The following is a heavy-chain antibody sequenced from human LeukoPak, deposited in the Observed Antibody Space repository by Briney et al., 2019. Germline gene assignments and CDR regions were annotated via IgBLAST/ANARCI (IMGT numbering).Heavy chain of an antibody. CDR1: GFTVSSNF. CDR2: ISSSGNNA. D-gene: IGHD5-24*01. J-gene: IGHJ3*01. CDR3: AKDIQLST. V-gene: IGHV3-23*01. Sequence: GGSLRLSCAASGFTVSSNFMSWVRQAPGKGLEWVSLISSSGNNAYYADSVKGRFTISRDNSKNTLSLQMNGLRVEDTAIYYCAKDIQLSTWGLGTRVTVSS.